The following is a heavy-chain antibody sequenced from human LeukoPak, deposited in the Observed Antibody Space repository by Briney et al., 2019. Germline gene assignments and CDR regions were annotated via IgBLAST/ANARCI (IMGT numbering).Heavy chain of an antibody. D-gene: IGHD1-26*01. J-gene: IGHJ4*02. Sequence: GGSLRLSCAASGFTVSSYAMHWVRQAPGKGLEWVAVISYGGSNKYYADSVKGRFTISRDNSKNTLYLQMNSLRAEDTAVYYCARGGQRGSYFLGWYYFDYWGQGTLVTVSS. CDR1: GFTVSSYA. V-gene: IGHV3-30-3*01. CDR3: ARGGQRGSYFLGWYYFDY. CDR2: ISYGGSNK.